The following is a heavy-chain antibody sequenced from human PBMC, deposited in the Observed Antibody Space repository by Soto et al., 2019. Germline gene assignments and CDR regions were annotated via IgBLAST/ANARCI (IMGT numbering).Heavy chain of an antibody. CDR1: VYSLTELS. J-gene: IGHJ3*02. D-gene: IGHD3-3*02. Sequence: AAVKVSCKVSVYSLTELSMHLLRQAPGNAREGMRGFDHDDGETIYAQKLQGRITMTEDISKDNAYLELSSLTSEDTAVYYCATDLRRIFGVHFYAFDIWGQGTMVTVSS. CDR3: ATDLRRIFGVHFYAFDI. V-gene: IGHV1-24*01. CDR2: FDHDDGET.